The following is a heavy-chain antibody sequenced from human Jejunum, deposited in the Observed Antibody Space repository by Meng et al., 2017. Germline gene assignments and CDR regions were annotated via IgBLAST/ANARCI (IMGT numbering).Heavy chain of an antibody. CDR3: ARDLSVAYSFYYYRLDV. CDR1: GFSLSTYE. CDR2: ISRDGTTV. V-gene: IGHV3-48*03. Sequence: GGSLRLSCAASGFSLSTYEMNWVRQAPGKGLEWVSHISRDGTTVHYADSVKGRFTISRDSAKNSLYLQIHSLTVEDTAVYYCARDLSVAYSFYYYRLDVWGQGTTVTVSS. D-gene: IGHD6-19*01. J-gene: IGHJ6*02.